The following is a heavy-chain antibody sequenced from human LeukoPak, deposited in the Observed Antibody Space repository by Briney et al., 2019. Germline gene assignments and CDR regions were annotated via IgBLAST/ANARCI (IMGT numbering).Heavy chain of an antibody. CDR2: IKQDGSEY. D-gene: IGHD3-10*01. CDR3: ARDRNTFGVDY. J-gene: IGHJ4*02. CDR1: GFTFSSYW. Sequence: GGSLRLSCAASGFTFSSYWMIWLRQAPGKGLERSANIKQDGSEYYYVVSVKGRFTISRDNAKNSLYLQMNSLRAEDTAVYYGARDRNTFGVDYWGQGTLVTVSS. V-gene: IGHV3-7*01.